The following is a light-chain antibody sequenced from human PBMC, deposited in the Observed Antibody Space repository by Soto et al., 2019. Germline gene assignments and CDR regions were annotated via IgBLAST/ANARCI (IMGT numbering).Light chain of an antibody. J-gene: IGKJ2*01. CDR3: QHYGSSPPMYT. V-gene: IGKV3-20*01. Sequence: EIVLTQSPGTLSLSPGERATLSCRASQSVSSNYLAWYQQKPGQAPRLLIYGASSRATGISDRFSGSGSGTDFTLTIRGVEPEDFAVYYCQHYGSSPPMYTFAQGTKLEIK. CDR1: QSVSSNY. CDR2: GAS.